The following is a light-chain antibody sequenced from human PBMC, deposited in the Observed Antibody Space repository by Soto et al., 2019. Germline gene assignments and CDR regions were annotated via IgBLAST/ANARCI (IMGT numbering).Light chain of an antibody. CDR3: QQYNNWPLT. CDR1: QSVNSN. Sequence: EIVMTQSPATLSVSPGERATLSCRASQSVNSNLAWYQQKPGQAPRLLIYGASTKATDIPASFSGSGSRTEFTLTISSLQSEDFAVYYCQQYNNWPLTFGGGTKVEIK. J-gene: IGKJ4*01. CDR2: GAS. V-gene: IGKV3-15*01.